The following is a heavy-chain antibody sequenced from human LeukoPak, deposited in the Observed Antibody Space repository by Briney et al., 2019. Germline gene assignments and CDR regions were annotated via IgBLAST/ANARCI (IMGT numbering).Heavy chain of an antibody. J-gene: IGHJ6*03. Sequence: GGSLRLSCAASGFTFSSYWMSWVRQAPGKGLEWVSGINWNGGSTGYADSVKGRFTISRDNAKNSLYLQMNSLRAEDTALYYCARDTTAAGHYYMDVWGKGTTVTVSS. D-gene: IGHD6-13*01. CDR2: INWNGGST. CDR3: ARDTTAAGHYYMDV. V-gene: IGHV3-20*04. CDR1: GFTFSSYW.